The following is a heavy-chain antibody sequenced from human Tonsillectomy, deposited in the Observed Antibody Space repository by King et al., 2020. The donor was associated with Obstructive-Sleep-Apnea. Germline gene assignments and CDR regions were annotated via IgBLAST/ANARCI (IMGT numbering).Heavy chain of an antibody. CDR2: ISWNSGRI. CDR3: AKDKAANYFYGMDV. D-gene: IGHD2-15*01. V-gene: IGHV3-9*01. CDR1: GFNFDDYA. J-gene: IGHJ6*02. Sequence: VQLVESGGGLVQPGRSLRLSCAASGFNFDDYAMHWVRQAPGKGLEWVSGISWNSGRIGYADSVKGRFTISRDNAKTSLYLLMNSLRVVDTAFYYCAKDKAANYFYGMDVWGQGTTVTVSS.